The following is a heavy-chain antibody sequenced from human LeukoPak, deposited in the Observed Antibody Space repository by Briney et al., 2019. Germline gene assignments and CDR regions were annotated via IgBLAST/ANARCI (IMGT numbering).Heavy chain of an antibody. J-gene: IGHJ3*02. V-gene: IGHV3-11*04. CDR1: GFAFSEYY. CDR3: ARSIIELRLGELSLSPEAFDI. CDR2: ISGSGATAI. D-gene: IGHD3-16*02. Sequence: GGSLRLSCAASGFAFSEYYISWIRQAPGKGLEWVSYISGSGATAIHYAHSVRGRFTISRDNANNSVYLQMNSLRAEDTAVYYCARSIIELRLGELSLSPEAFDIWGQGTMVTVSS.